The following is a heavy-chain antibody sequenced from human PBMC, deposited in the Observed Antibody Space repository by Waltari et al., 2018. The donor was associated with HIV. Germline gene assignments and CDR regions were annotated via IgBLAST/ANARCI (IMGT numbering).Heavy chain of an antibody. CDR1: ASSFTRYG. V-gene: IGHV1-18*01. CDR2: ISVYNDNT. J-gene: IGHJ3*02. CDR3: ARAPMTTVTSRGFDI. D-gene: IGHD4-17*01. Sequence: QVQLVQSGAEVKKPGASLKVPCKDSASSFTRYGISWVRQAPGQGLEWIGWISVYNDNTKYAQKIQDRLNMTTDSPTSTAYMELRSLRSDDTAVYYCARAPMTTVTSRGFDIWGQGTMVIVSS.